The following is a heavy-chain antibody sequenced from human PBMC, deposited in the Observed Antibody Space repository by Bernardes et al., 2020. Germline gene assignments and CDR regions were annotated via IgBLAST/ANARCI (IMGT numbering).Heavy chain of an antibody. D-gene: IGHD2-2*01. CDR2: IYYSGST. CDR3: ARHSDIVVVPAAMATPYYYYGMDV. V-gene: IGHV4-39*01. J-gene: IGHJ6*04. CDR1: GGSISSSSYY. Sequence: SETLSLTCTVSGGSISSSSYYWGWIRQPPGKGLEWIGSIYYSGSTYYNPSLKSRVTISVDTSKNQFSLKLSSVTAADTAVYYCARHSDIVVVPAAMATPYYYYGMDVWGKGTTVTVSS.